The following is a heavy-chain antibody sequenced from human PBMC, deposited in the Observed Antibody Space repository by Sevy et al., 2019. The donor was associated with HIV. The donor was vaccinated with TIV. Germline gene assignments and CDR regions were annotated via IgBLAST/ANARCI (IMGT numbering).Heavy chain of an antibody. CDR3: AAGGYYKDNWFDP. CDR1: GISFSSYW. J-gene: IGHJ5*02. CDR2: IKQDGSEK. V-gene: IGHV3-7*01. D-gene: IGHD3-9*01. Sequence: WGSLRLSCEASGISFSSYWMHWVRQAPGKGLEWVANIKQDGSEKYYVDSVKGRFTISRDNAKNSLYLQMNSLRGEDTGVYYCAAGGYYKDNWFDPWGQGTLVTVSS.